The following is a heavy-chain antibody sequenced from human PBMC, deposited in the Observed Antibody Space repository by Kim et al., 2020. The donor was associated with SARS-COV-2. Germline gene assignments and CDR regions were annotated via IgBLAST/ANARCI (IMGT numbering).Heavy chain of an antibody. V-gene: IGHV1-8*01. Sequence: NSGNTGYAQKFQGRVTMTRNTSISTAYMELSSLRSEDTAVYYCALVVRGFWGQGTLVTVSS. J-gene: IGHJ4*02. CDR2: NSGNT. D-gene: IGHD2-21*01. CDR3: ALVVRGF.